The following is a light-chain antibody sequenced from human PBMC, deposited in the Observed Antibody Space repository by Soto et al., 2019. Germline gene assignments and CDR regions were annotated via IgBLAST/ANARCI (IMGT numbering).Light chain of an antibody. CDR2: DNS. CDR1: NSNIGKNY. J-gene: IGLJ3*02. CDR3: GTWDTSLSAGV. Sequence: QSVLTQPPSVSAAPGQEVTISCSGSNSNIGKNYVSWYQQIPGTAPKLLIYDNSKRPSGIPDRFSASKSGASATLGITGLQTGDEADYYCGTWDTSLSAGVLGGGTKVTVL. V-gene: IGLV1-51*01.